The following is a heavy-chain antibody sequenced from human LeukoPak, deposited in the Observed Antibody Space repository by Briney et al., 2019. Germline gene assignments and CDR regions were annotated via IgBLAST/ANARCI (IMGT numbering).Heavy chain of an antibody. Sequence: PGGSLRLSCAASGFTFDDYAMHWVRQAPGKGLEWVSLISWDGGSTYYADSVKGRFTISRDNSKNSLYLQMNSLRAEDTALYYCAKATGFGELEPFDYWGQGTLVTVSS. V-gene: IGHV3-43D*03. CDR2: ISWDGGST. CDR3: AKATGFGELEPFDY. J-gene: IGHJ4*02. D-gene: IGHD3-10*01. CDR1: GFTFDDYA.